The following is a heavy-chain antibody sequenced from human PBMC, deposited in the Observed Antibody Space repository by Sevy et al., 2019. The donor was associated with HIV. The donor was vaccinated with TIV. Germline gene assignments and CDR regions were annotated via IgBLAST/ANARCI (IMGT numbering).Heavy chain of an antibody. CDR2: ISNSGNTI. D-gene: IGHD4-17*01. CDR3: ARDLPASATTVAHFDY. J-gene: IGHJ4*02. Sequence: GGSLRLSCPASGFTLSTYEMNWVRQAPGKGLEWVSYISNSGNTIYYSDSVKGRFTISRDNAKNSLYLQMNSLRAADTAVYYCARDLPASATTVAHFDYWGRGTLVTVSS. V-gene: IGHV3-48*03. CDR1: GFTLSTYE.